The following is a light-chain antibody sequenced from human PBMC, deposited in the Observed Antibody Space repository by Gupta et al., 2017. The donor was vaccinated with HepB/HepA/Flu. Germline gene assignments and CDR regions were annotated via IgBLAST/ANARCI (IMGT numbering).Light chain of an antibody. CDR3: HQRSNWHT. CDR2: DAS. CDR1: QSVSTY. V-gene: IGKV3-11*01. J-gene: IGKJ4*01. Sequence: EIVLTQSPATLSLSPGERATLSCRASQSVSTYLAWFQQKPGQAPRLLIFDASNRVTGIPARFSGSGSGTDFTLTISSLEPEDVAVYYCHQRSNWHTFGGGTKVEIK.